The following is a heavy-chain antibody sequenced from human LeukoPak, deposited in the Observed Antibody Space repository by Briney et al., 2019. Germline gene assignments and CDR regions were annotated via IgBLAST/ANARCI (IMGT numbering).Heavy chain of an antibody. J-gene: IGHJ4*02. V-gene: IGHV3-33*01. Sequence: GGSLRLSCAASGVTFSSYTMHCVRQAPGKGLEWVAVIWYDGSDKYYADSVKGRFTISRDNSKNTLYLQMNSLRAEDTAVYYCARDTSRTADYWGQRTLVTVSS. CDR3: ARDTSRTADY. CDR2: IWYDGSDK. CDR1: GVTFSSYT.